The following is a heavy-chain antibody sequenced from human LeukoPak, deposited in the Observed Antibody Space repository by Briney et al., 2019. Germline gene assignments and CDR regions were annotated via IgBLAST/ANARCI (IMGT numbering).Heavy chain of an antibody. J-gene: IGHJ4*02. Sequence: SETLSLTCTVSGGSISSSSYYWGWIRQPPGKGLEWIGSIYYSGSTYYNPSLKSRITISVDTSKNQFSLKLSSVTAADTAVYYCARQDSSGYCDYWGQGTLVTVSS. CDR3: ARQDSSGYCDY. CDR2: IYYSGST. V-gene: IGHV4-39*01. D-gene: IGHD3-22*01. CDR1: GGSISSSSYY.